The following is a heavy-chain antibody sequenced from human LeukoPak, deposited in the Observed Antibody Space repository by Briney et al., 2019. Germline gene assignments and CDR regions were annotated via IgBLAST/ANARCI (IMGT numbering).Heavy chain of an antibody. CDR2: INPNSGVT. J-gene: IGHJ3*02. Sequence: ASVKVSCKASGYTFTGYYMHWVRQAPGQGLEWMGWINPNSGVTNYAQKFQGRVTMTRDTSISTAYMELSRLRSDDTAVYYCARPRYCSSTSCSNAFDIWGQGTMVTVSS. CDR3: ARPRYCSSTSCSNAFDI. D-gene: IGHD2-2*01. V-gene: IGHV1-2*02. CDR1: GYTFTGYY.